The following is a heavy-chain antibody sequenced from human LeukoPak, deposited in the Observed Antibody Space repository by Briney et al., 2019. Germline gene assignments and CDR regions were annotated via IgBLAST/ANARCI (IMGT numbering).Heavy chain of an antibody. V-gene: IGHV4-34*01. Sequence: SETLSLTCAVYGGSFSGYYWSWIRQPPGKGLEWIGEINHSGNTNYNPSLKSRVTISVDTSKNQFSLKLSSVTAADTAVYYCARDRYYGSGSYYNPRRGYFDYWGQGTLVTVSS. CDR1: GGSFSGYY. CDR2: INHSGNT. CDR3: ARDRYYGSGSYYNPRRGYFDY. D-gene: IGHD3-10*01. J-gene: IGHJ4*02.